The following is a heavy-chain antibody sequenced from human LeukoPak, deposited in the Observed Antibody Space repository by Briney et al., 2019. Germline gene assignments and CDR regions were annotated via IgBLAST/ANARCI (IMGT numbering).Heavy chain of an antibody. J-gene: IGHJ4*02. CDR2: IRSKAYGGTT. CDR1: GFTFGDYA. D-gene: IGHD3-9*01. V-gene: IGHV3-49*04. CDR3: TRTKFNILTGYYVDY. Sequence: PGGSLRLSCTASGFTFGDYAMSWVRQAPGKGLEWVGFIRSKAYGGTTEYAASVKGRFTISRDDSKSIAYLQMNSLKTEDIAVYYCTRTKFNILTGYYVDYWGQGTLVTVSS.